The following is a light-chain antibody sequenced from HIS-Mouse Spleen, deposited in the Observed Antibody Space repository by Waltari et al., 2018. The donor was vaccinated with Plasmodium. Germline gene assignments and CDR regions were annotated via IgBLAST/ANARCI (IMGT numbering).Light chain of an antibody. V-gene: IGLV3-1*01. CDR1: KLGDKY. Sequence: SYELTQPPSVSVSPGQTASITCSGDKLGDKYACWYQQKPGQSPVLVIYQDSKRTSGIPERFSVSTSGNTATLTISGTQAMDEADYYCQAWDSSTAVFGGGTKLTVL. J-gene: IGLJ3*02. CDR2: QDS. CDR3: QAWDSSTAV.